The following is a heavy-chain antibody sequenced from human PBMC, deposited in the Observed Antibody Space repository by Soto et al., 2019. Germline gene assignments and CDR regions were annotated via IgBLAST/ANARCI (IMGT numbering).Heavy chain of an antibody. CDR1: GYTFTSYV. J-gene: IGHJ3*02. D-gene: IGHD3-3*01. Sequence: ASVKVSCKASGYTFTSYVISWVRQAPGQGLEWMGWISAYNGNTNYAQKLQGRVTMTTDTSTSTAYMELRSLRSDDTAVYYCARERVHTYYDFWSGYWHKHAFDIWGQGTMVTVSS. CDR2: ISAYNGNT. V-gene: IGHV1-18*01. CDR3: ARERVHTYYDFWSGYWHKHAFDI.